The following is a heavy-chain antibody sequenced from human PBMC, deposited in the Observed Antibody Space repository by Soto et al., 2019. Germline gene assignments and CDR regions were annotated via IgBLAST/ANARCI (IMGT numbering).Heavy chain of an antibody. CDR3: ARASGYCSGGSCPVGWFDP. Sequence: SETLSLTCTVSGDSISSYSWSWIRQPPGKGLEWIGNIHYNGNTKYSPSLKSRVTISVDTSKNHFSLKLISVTTADTAVYFCARASGYCSGGSCPVGWFDPWGQGTLVTVSS. D-gene: IGHD2-15*01. CDR2: IHYNGNT. J-gene: IGHJ5*02. V-gene: IGHV4-59*01. CDR1: GDSISSYS.